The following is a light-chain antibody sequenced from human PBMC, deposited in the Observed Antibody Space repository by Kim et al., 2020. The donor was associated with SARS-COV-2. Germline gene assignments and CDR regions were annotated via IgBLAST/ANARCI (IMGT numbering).Light chain of an antibody. CDR1: SSNIGINY. V-gene: IGLV1-47*02. Sequence: GQGVTISCSGSSSNIGINYVYWYQQRPGAAPKLVIHSNNQRPSGVPDRFSGSKSGTSASLAISGLQSEDEADYYCAAWDDSLSGAVFGGGTQLTVL. CDR3: AAWDDSLSGAV. CDR2: SNN. J-gene: IGLJ3*02.